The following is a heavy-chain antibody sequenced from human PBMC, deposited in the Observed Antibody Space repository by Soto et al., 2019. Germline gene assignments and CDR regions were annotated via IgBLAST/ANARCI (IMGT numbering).Heavy chain of an antibody. J-gene: IGHJ4*02. CDR3: ASSIMPAAGPDY. CDR1: GFNFVSHW. V-gene: IGHV5-10-1*01. Sequence: LKISCKGSGFNFVSHWIIWVRQMPGKGLEWMGRIDPSDSYTNYRPSFQGLVTISVDKSINTAHLQWSSLKASDTAMYYCASSIMPAAGPDYWGQGTLVTVSS. CDR2: IDPSDSYT. D-gene: IGHD6-13*01.